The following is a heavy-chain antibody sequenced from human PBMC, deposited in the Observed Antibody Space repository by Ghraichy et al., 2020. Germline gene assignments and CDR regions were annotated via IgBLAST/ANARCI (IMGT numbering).Heavy chain of an antibody. D-gene: IGHD1-20*01. CDR1: GFTFSSYW. CDR2: INSDGSST. J-gene: IGHJ5*02. CDR3: ARGANWNDGNNWFDP. Sequence: GESLNISCAASGFTFSSYWMHWVRQAPGKGLVWVSRINSDGSSTSYADSVKGRFTISRDNAKNTLYLQMNSLRAEDTAVYYCARGANWNDGNNWFDPWGQGTLVTVSS. V-gene: IGHV3-74*01.